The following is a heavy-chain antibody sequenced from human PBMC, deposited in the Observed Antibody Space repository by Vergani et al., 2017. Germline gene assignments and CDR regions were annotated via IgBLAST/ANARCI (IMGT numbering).Heavy chain of an antibody. CDR3: AGAPSSGYTSYYFDY. D-gene: IGHD3-22*01. CDR2: INHSGST. CDR1: GGSFSGYY. J-gene: IGHJ4*02. Sequence: QVQLQQWGAGLLKPSETLSLTCAVYGGSFSGYYWSWIRQPPGKGLEWSGEINHSGSTNYNPSLKSRVTISVDTSKNPFSLKLSSVTAADTAVYYCAGAPSSGYTSYYFDYWGQGTLVTVSS. V-gene: IGHV4-34*01.